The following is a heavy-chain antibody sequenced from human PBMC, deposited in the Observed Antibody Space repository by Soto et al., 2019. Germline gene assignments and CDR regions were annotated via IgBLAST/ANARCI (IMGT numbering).Heavy chain of an antibody. CDR2: IIPLFST. V-gene: IGHV1-69*18. CDR3: ARDPGIAVVGRGTDFEH. CDR1: GDTFRNYA. Sequence: QVQLVQSGAEVKKPGSSVKVSCKASGDTFRNYAFTWVRQAPGQGLEWMGTIIPLFSTRYAQKFQGRVTMTADESTSTVYMDLSSLKSDDTAVYYCARDPGIAVVGRGTDFEHWGQGTLVTVSS. J-gene: IGHJ4*02. D-gene: IGHD6-19*01.